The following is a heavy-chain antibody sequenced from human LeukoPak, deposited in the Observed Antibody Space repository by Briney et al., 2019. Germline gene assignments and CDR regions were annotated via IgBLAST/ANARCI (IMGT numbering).Heavy chain of an antibody. J-gene: IGHJ3*02. V-gene: IGHV3-33*01. Sequence: GGSLRLSCAASGFTFSGYGMHWVRQAPGKGLEWVAVIWYDGSNKYYADSVKGRFTISRDNSKNTLDLQMNSLRAEDTAVYYCARGGSFEAFDIWGQGTMVTVSS. CDR2: IWYDGSNK. CDR3: ARGGSFEAFDI. CDR1: GFTFSGYG. D-gene: IGHD1-26*01.